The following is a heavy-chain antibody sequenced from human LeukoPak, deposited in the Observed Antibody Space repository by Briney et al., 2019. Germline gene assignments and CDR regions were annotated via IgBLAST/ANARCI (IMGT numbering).Heavy chain of an antibody. CDR1: GGSISSSSYY. Sequence: SETLSLTCTVSGGSISSSSYYWGWIRQPPGKGLEWIGSIYYSGSTYYNPSLKSRVTISVDTSKNQFSLKLSSVTAADTAVYYCARSKALGYDFWSGYYIPAFDYWGQGTLVTVSS. D-gene: IGHD3-3*01. CDR2: IYYSGST. V-gene: IGHV4-39*07. J-gene: IGHJ4*02. CDR3: ARSKALGYDFWSGYYIPAFDY.